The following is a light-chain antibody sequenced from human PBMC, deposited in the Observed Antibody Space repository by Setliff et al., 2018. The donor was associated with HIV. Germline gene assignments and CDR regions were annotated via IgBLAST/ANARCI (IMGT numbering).Light chain of an antibody. CDR1: SSDFGGYNY. CDR3: CSYAGSYKV. V-gene: IGLV2-11*01. CDR2: DVS. J-gene: IGLJ1*01. Sequence: QSALTQPRSVSGSPGQSVTISCTGTSSDFGGYNYVSWYQQHPGKAPKLMIYDVSQRPSGVPDRFSGSKSGNTASLTISGLQAEDEADYYCCSYAGSYKVFGTGTKVTVL.